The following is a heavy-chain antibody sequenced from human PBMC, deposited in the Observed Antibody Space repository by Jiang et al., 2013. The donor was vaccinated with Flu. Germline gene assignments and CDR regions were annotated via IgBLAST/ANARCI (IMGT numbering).Heavy chain of an antibody. J-gene: IGHJ4*02. CDR3: AKDGLVAATRVGYLDH. V-gene: IGHV3-33*06. D-gene: IGHD6-19*01. CDR1: GFTFDNYA. Sequence: VQLLESGGGVVQPGRSLRLSCATSGFTFDNYAMHWVRQAPGKGLEWVAVIWFDGSEKYYEDSVKGRFTISRDDSKNTLYLQMNSLRAEDTAVYYCAKDGLVAATRVGYLDHWGQGTPGXRLL. CDR2: IWFDGSEK.